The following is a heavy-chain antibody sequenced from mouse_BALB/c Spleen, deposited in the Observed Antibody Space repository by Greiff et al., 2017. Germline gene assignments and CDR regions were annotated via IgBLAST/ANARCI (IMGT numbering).Heavy chain of an antibody. Sequence: VKLMESGPGLVAPSQSLSITCTVSGFSLTSYGVHWVRQPPGKGLEWLGVIWAGGSTNYNSALMSRLSISKDNSKSQVFLKMNSLQTDDTAMYYCAREASFTTDAMDYWGQGTSVTVSS. D-gene: IGHD1-1*01. CDR1: GFSLTSYG. V-gene: IGHV2-9*02. CDR2: IWAGGST. J-gene: IGHJ4*01. CDR3: AREASFTTDAMDY.